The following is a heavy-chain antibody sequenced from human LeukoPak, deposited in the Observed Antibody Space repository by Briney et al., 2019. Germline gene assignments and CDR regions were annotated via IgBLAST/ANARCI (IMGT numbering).Heavy chain of an antibody. CDR3: ARAPRYSSGPQNY. D-gene: IGHD6-19*01. Sequence: PSETLSLTCTVSGGSISSYYWSWVRQPPGKGLEWIGEINHSGSTNYNPSLKSRVTISVDTSKNQFSLKLSSVTAADTAVYYCARAPRYSSGPQNYWGQGTLVTVSS. J-gene: IGHJ4*02. V-gene: IGHV4-34*01. CDR2: INHSGST. CDR1: GGSISSYY.